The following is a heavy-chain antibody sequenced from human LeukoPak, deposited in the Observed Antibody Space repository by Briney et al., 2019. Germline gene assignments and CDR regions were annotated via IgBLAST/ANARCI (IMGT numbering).Heavy chain of an antibody. D-gene: IGHD5-12*01. Sequence: ASVKVSFKTSGYTFTNYGVNWVRQAPGQGLEWMGYISGYNGNTKYAQELQGRVTMTTDTSTSTAYMELRSLRSDDTAVYYCARRHLSGYASDYWGQGTLVTVSS. J-gene: IGHJ4*02. CDR3: ARRHLSGYASDY. CDR2: ISGYNGNT. V-gene: IGHV1-18*01. CDR1: GYTFTNYG.